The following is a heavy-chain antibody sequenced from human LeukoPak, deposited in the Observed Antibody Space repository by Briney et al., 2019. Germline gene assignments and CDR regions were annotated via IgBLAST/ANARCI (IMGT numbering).Heavy chain of an antibody. J-gene: IGHJ3*02. CDR3: ARDHEQVVQLDAFDI. CDR1: GFTFSSYS. D-gene: IGHD1-1*01. CDR2: ISSSGTYI. Sequence: GGSLRLSCAASGFTFSSYSMNWVRQAPGKGLKWVSSISSSGTYIYYADSVKGRFTISRDDAKNSLYLQMNSLRAEDTAVYYCARDHEQVVQLDAFDIWGQGTMVTVSS. V-gene: IGHV3-21*01.